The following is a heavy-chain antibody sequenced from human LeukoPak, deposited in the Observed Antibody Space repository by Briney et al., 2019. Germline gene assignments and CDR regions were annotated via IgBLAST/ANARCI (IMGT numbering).Heavy chain of an antibody. D-gene: IGHD6-19*01. Sequence: GASVKLSCTASGGTFSSYAISWVRQAPGQGLEWMGGIIPIFGTANYAQKFQGRVTITTDESTSTAYMELSSLRSEDTAVYYCAVNPGIAVAGDAFDIWGQGTMVTVSS. V-gene: IGHV1-69*05. CDR2: IIPIFGTA. CDR1: GGTFSSYA. CDR3: AVNPGIAVAGDAFDI. J-gene: IGHJ3*02.